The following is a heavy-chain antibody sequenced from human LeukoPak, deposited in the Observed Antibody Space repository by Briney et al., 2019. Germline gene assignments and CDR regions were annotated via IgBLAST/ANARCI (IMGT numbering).Heavy chain of an antibody. D-gene: IGHD3-9*01. Sequence: GGSLRLSCAASGFTFSSYEMHWVRQAPGKGLEWVSYISSSGSTIYYADSVRGRFTISRDNAKNSLYLQLNSLRAEDTAVYYCARGSDNYYYYQYMDVWGKGTTVTVSS. J-gene: IGHJ6*03. V-gene: IGHV3-48*03. CDR2: ISSSGSTI. CDR3: ARGSDNYYYYQYMDV. CDR1: GFTFSSYE.